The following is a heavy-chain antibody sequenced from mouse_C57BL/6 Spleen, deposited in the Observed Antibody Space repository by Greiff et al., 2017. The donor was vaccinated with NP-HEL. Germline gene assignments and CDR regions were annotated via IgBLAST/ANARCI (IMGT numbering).Heavy chain of an antibody. D-gene: IGHD1-1*01. V-gene: IGHV1-82*01. J-gene: IGHJ2*01. Sequence: QVQLQQSGPELVKPGASVKISCKASGYAFSSSWMNWVKQRPGKGLEWIGRIYPGDGDTNYNGKFKGKATLTADKSSSTAYMQLSSLTSEDSAVYFCARSGDYGSFDYWGQGTTLTVSS. CDR3: ARSGDYGSFDY. CDR1: GYAFSSSW. CDR2: IYPGDGDT.